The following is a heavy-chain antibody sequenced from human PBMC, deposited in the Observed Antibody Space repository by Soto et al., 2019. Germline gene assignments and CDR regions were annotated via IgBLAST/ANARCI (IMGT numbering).Heavy chain of an antibody. CDR3: AAGGGLPRYY. V-gene: IGHV4-30-2*01. J-gene: IGHJ4*02. CDR2: IYHSGST. Sequence: QLQLQESGSGLVKPSQTLSLTCAVSGGSISSGGYSWSWIRQPPGKGLEWIGYIYHSGSTYHNPSRKSRVTISVHRSKNQFSLKLSSVTAADTAVYYCAAGGGLPRYYWGQGTLVTVSS. D-gene: IGHD5-12*01. CDR1: GGSISSGGYS.